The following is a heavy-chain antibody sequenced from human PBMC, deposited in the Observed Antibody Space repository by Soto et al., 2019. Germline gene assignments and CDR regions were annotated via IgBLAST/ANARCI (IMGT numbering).Heavy chain of an antibody. Sequence: GASVKVSCKASGHTFSDYYMHWVRQAPGQGLEWMGWINPNSGDTNYAQEFQDWVTMTRDTSISTAYMELSRLRSDDTAVYYCARADYDYIWGSRRSDAFDIWGQGTVVTVSS. V-gene: IGHV1-2*04. J-gene: IGHJ3*02. CDR2: INPNSGDT. CDR3: ARADYDYIWGSRRSDAFDI. CDR1: GHTFSDYY. D-gene: IGHD3-16*01.